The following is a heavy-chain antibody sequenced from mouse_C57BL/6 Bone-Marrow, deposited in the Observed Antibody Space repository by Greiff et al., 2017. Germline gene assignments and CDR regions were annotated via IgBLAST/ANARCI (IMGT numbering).Heavy chain of an antibody. Sequence: QVQLQQSGPELVKPGASVKISCKASGYSFTSYYIHWVKQRPGQGLEWIGWIYPGSGNTKYNEKFKGKATLTADTSSSTAYMQLSSLTSEDSAVXYCARDPFYYDSSRASDDWGQGTSVTVSS. D-gene: IGHD2-4*01. J-gene: IGHJ4*01. CDR1: GYSFTSYY. CDR2: IYPGSGNT. V-gene: IGHV1-66*01. CDR3: ARDPFYYDSSRASDD.